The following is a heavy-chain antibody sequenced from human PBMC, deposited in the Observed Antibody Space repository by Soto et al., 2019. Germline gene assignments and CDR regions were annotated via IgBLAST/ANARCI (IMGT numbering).Heavy chain of an antibody. V-gene: IGHV3-15*01. D-gene: IGHD2-15*01. CDR3: ARSWGPYCSGGSCYLNGGYYYYGMDV. J-gene: IGHJ6*02. CDR1: GFTFSNAW. CDR2: IKSKTDGGTT. Sequence: GGSLRLSCAASGFTFSNAWMSWVRQAPGKGLEWVGRIKSKTDGGTTDYAAPVKGRFTISRDDSKNTLYLQMNSLRAEDTAVYYCARSWGPYCSGGSCYLNGGYYYYGMDVWGQGTTVTVSS.